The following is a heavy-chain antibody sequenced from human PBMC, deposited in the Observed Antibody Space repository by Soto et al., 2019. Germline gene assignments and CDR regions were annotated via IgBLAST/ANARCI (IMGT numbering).Heavy chain of an antibody. CDR2: VSHDGRNT. CDR3: GKGGRQWLVTSDFNY. J-gene: IGHJ4*02. V-gene: IGHV3-30*18. Sequence: VQLVESGGGVVQPGRSLRLSCAASGFTFSDYAMHWVRQAPGKGLEWVAVVSHDGRNTHYADSVKGRFTISRDSSKNTVALKLTSLRAEDTAVYYCGKGGRQWLVTSDFNYWGQGALVTVSS. D-gene: IGHD6-19*01. CDR1: GFTFSDYA.